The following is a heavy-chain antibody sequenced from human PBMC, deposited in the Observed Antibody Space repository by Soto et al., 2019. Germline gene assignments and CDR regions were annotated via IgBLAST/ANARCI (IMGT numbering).Heavy chain of an antibody. Sequence: SETLSLTCTVSGGSISSYYWSWIRQPPGKGLEWIGYIYYSGSTNYNPSLKSRVTISVDTSKNQFSLKLSSVTAADTAVYYCARWITTVAGYFDYWGQGTLVTVSS. CDR3: ARWITTVAGYFDY. J-gene: IGHJ4*02. CDR2: IYYSGST. D-gene: IGHD6-19*01. CDR1: GGSISSYY. V-gene: IGHV4-59*01.